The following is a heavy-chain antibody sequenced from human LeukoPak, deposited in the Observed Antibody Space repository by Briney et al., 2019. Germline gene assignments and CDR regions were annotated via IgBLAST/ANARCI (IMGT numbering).Heavy chain of an antibody. CDR1: GFTFSSYG. Sequence: GGSLRLSCAASGFTFSSYGMHWVRQAPGKGLEWVAVIWYDGSNKYYADPVKGRFTISRDNSKNTLYLQMNSLRAEDTAVYYCAREFWSVAGTEFFDYWGQGTLVTVSS. CDR2: IWYDGSNK. J-gene: IGHJ4*02. D-gene: IGHD6-19*01. CDR3: AREFWSVAGTEFFDY. V-gene: IGHV3-33*01.